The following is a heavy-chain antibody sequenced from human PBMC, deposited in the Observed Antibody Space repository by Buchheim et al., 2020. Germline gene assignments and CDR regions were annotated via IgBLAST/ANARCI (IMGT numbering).Heavy chain of an antibody. CDR3: ARRCGEDCYSALEY. J-gene: IGHJ4*02. Sequence: DVHLSESGGDLVSPGESLRLSCEASGFTFRNFGMTWVRQAPGKGLEWVSTIGGSGRTTSYADSVKGRFTISRDNSKNTVFLQLNSLRTEDTATYFYARRCGEDCYSALEYWGQGT. D-gene: IGHD2-21*02. CDR1: GFTFRNFG. V-gene: IGHV3-23*01. CDR2: IGGSGRTT.